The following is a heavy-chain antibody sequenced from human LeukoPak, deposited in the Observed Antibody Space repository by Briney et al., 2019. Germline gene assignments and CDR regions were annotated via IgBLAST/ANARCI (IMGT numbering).Heavy chain of an antibody. CDR3: AREGAGEQLVGFDY. Sequence: GGSLRLSCAASGFTFSSYAMHWVRQAPGKGLEWVAVISYDGSNKYYADSVKGRFTISRDNSKNTLYLQMNSLRAEDTAVYYCAREGAGEQLVGFDYWGQGTLVTVSS. V-gene: IGHV3-30-3*01. CDR2: ISYDGSNK. D-gene: IGHD6-6*01. CDR1: GFTFSSYA. J-gene: IGHJ4*02.